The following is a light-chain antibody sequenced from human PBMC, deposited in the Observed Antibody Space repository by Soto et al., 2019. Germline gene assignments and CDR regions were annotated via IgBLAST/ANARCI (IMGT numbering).Light chain of an antibody. J-gene: IGKJ1*01. Sequence: DIQMTQSPSTLSASVGDRVTITCRASQIISSWLAWYQQKPGKAPKLLIYDVSSLKSGVPSRFSGSGSGTEFTLTISSLQPDDSATYYCQQYNTFWTFGQGNKVEIK. CDR3: QQYNTFWT. CDR2: DVS. V-gene: IGKV1-5*01. CDR1: QIISSW.